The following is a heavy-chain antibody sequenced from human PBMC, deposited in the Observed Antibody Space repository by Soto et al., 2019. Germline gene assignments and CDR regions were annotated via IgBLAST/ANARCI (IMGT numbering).Heavy chain of an antibody. CDR2: IWYDGSNK. CDR1: GFTFSSYG. CDR3: ARDRITMVRGVTYYYGMDV. Sequence: GGSLRLSCAASGFTFSSYGMRWVRQAPGKGLEWVAVIWYDGSNKYYADSVKGRFTISRDNSKNTLYLQMNSLRAEDTAVYYCARDRITMVRGVTYYYGMDVWGQGTTVTVS. D-gene: IGHD3-10*01. J-gene: IGHJ6*02. V-gene: IGHV3-33*01.